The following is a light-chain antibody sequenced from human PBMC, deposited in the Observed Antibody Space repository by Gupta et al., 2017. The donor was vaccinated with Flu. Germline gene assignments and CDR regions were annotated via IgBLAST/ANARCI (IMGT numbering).Light chain of an antibody. Sequence: QSALTQPASVSGSPGQTITISCTGTSRDIGDYDRVSWYQQHPGKAPKLIIYEVAYRPSGVSNRFSGSKSGNTAALTISGLQADDEADYYCCSYTRTTASIIAWVFGGGTKVTGL. CDR3: CSYTRTTASIIAWV. J-gene: IGLJ3*02. CDR1: SRDIGDYDR. CDR2: EVA. V-gene: IGLV2-14*01.